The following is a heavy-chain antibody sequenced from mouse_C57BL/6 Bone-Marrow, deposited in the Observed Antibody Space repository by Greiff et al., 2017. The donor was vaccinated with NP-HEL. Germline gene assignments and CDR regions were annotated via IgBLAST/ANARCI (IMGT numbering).Heavy chain of an antibody. CDR1: GFTFSSYA. D-gene: IGHD1-1*01. V-gene: IGHV5-9-1*02. Sequence: EVQRVESGEGLVKPGGSLKLSCAASGFTFSSYAMSWVRQTPEKRLEWVAYISSGGDYIYYADTVKGRFTISRDNARNTLYLQMSSLKSEDTAMYYCTREGEKNYYGSSPYYFDYWGQGTTLTVSS. J-gene: IGHJ2*01. CDR2: ISSGGDYI. CDR3: TREGEKNYYGSSPYYFDY.